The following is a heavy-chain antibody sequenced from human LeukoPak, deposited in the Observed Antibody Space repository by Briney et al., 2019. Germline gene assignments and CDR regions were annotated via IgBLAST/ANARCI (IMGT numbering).Heavy chain of an antibody. CDR1: GASTSDKY. D-gene: IGHD6-19*01. CDR3: AQTTGWPGFDF. V-gene: IGHV4-59*08. Sequence: SETLSLTCSASGASTSDKYWSWIRQSPGRTLEWIGHIYNGRNTKYNPSLTSRVTISVDTSRNQFSLSLTSVTAADTAMYYCAQTTGWPGFDFWGPGALVTVSS. J-gene: IGHJ4*02. CDR2: IYNGRNT.